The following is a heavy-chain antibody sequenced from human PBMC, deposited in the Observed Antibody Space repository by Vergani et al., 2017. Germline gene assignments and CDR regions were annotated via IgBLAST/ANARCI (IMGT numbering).Heavy chain of an antibody. CDR1: GGSVRTSIGYY. J-gene: IGHJ4*02. V-gene: IGHV4-61*02. D-gene: IGHD6-13*01. Sequence: QVQLQESGPGLVKPSQTLSLSCTVSGGSVRTSIGYYWTWIRQPAGKTLEWIGVIFSSGTTNYNPSFKNRVTMSVDTSKNQFSLKRNSVTAADTAGYYCARGIRAEGGSGPDKCGQGTLVTVSS. CDR2: IFSSGTT. CDR3: ARGIRAEGGSGPDK.